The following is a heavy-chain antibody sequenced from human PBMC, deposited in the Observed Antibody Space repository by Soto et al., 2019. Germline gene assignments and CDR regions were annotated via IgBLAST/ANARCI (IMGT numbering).Heavy chain of an antibody. CDR1: GGSISSADYY. CDR3: ARGLNYDFWKDDSDGCYFDY. V-gene: IGHV4-30-4*01. CDR2: IFHSGST. D-gene: IGHD3-3*01. Sequence: SETLSLTCTVSGGSISSADYYWGWIRHPPGKGLEWIGYIFHSGSTFHNPSLKSRVTISVDTSKNQFSLKLSSVTAADTAVYYCARGLNYDFWKDDSDGCYFDYWGQGALVTVSS. J-gene: IGHJ4*02.